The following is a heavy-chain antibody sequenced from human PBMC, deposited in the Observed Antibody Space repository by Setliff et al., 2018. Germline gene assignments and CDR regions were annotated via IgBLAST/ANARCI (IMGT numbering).Heavy chain of an antibody. V-gene: IGHV1-3*01. CDR1: GYTFTSYA. CDR3: ARARHFGMDV. J-gene: IGHJ6*02. CDR2: INAGNGNT. Sequence: ASVKVSCKASGYTFTSYAVHWVRQAPGQRLEWMGWINAGNGNTKYSQKFQGRVTMTRDTSTSTVYMELATLRSDDTAVYYCARARHFGMDVWGQGTTVTVSS.